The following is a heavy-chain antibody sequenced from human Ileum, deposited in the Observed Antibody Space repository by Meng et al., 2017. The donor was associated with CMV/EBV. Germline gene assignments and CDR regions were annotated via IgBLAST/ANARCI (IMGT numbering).Heavy chain of an antibody. V-gene: IGHV3-23*01. D-gene: IGHD7-27*01. CDR1: GFTFSSYW. CDR2: ISGSGGST. J-gene: IGHJ4*02. Sequence: GESLKISCAASGFTFSSYWMSWVRQAPGKGLEWVSAISGSGGSTYYADSVKGRFTISRDNSKNTLYLQMNSLRAEDTAVYYCARTKLGTLFDYWGQGTLVTVSS. CDR3: ARTKLGTLFDY.